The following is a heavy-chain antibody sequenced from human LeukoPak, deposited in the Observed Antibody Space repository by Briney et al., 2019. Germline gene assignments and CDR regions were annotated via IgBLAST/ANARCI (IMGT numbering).Heavy chain of an antibody. CDR1: GFTFSSYS. Sequence: PGGSLRLSCAASGFTFSSYSMNWVRQAPGKGLEWVSSISSSSSYIYYADSVKGRFTISRDNAKNSLYLQMNSLRAEDTAVYYCASGPIVAQRRYYYYGMDVWGKGTTVTVSS. V-gene: IGHV3-21*01. D-gene: IGHD5-12*01. CDR2: ISSSSSYI. CDR3: ASGPIVAQRRYYYYGMDV. J-gene: IGHJ6*04.